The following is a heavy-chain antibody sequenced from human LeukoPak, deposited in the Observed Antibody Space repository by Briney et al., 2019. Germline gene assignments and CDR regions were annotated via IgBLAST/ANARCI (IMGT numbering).Heavy chain of an antibody. CDR2: IYPGDSDT. V-gene: IGHV5-51*01. CDR3: ARHGSGYCSGGSCYSAKGEFDP. J-gene: IGHJ5*02. CDR1: GYSFTSYW. Sequence: KPGESLKISCNGCGYSFTSYWIGWVRQMPGKGLEWMGIIYPGDSDTRYSPSFQGQVTISADKSISTAYLQWSSLKASDTAMYYCARHGSGYCSGGSCYSAKGEFDPWGQGTLVTVSS. D-gene: IGHD2-15*01.